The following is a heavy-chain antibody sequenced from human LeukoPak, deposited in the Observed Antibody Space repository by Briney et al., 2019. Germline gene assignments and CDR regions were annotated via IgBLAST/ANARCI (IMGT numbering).Heavy chain of an antibody. Sequence: PSETLSLTCTVTGGSISSYYWSWIRQPPGKGLECIGYIYYSGSTNYNPSLRSRVTISVDTSKNQFSLKLSSVTAADTAVYYCASSYQWLGLTNFDYWGQGTLVTVSS. CDR2: IYYSGST. J-gene: IGHJ4*02. CDR3: ASSYQWLGLTNFDY. CDR1: GGSISSYY. D-gene: IGHD6-19*01. V-gene: IGHV4-59*01.